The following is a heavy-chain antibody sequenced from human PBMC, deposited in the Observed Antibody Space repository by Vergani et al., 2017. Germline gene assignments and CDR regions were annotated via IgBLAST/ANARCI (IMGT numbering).Heavy chain of an antibody. CDR2: ISYDGTEK. CDR3: ARGGKGIIMVVPSTHL. V-gene: IGHV3-30-3*01. J-gene: IGHJ4*02. CDR1: GFSFGNYA. Sequence: QVKLEESGGGVVQPGRSLRLSCAASGFSFGNYAMHWVRQAPGKGLEWVGVISYDGTEKKYADSVNGRFTNSRDNSKKMMSLQMNSLRVEDTAVYYCARGGKGIIMVVPSTHLWGQGTQVSVS. D-gene: IGHD2-15*01.